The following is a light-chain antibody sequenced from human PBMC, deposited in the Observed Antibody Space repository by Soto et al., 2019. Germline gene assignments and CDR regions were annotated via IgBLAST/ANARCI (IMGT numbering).Light chain of an antibody. V-gene: IGLV2-14*03. CDR1: RRDVGVFNY. CDR3: SSYTDTSTVI. J-gene: IGLJ2*01. CDR2: DVT. Sequence: QSVLTQPASVSGSPGQSITISCTGTRRDVGVFNYVSWYQQHPGEAPKLLIFDVTYRPSGVSTRFSGSKSGSTASLTISGLQAEDEADYYCSSYTDTSTVIFGGGTKLTV.